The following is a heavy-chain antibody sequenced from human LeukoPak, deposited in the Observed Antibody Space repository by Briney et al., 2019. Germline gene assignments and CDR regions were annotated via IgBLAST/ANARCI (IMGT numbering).Heavy chain of an antibody. D-gene: IGHD5-18*01. J-gene: IGHJ4*02. CDR2: IGSGSYI. CDR1: GFTFSSYS. CDR3: ARRATTERGHSYGLDF. V-gene: IGHV3-21*01. Sequence: GGSLRLSCAASGFTFSSYSMNWVRQAPGKGLEWVSSIGSGSYIYYADSLTGRFTISRDNAKNSLYLQMNSLRAEDTAMYYCARRATTERGHSYGLDFWGQGTLVTVSS.